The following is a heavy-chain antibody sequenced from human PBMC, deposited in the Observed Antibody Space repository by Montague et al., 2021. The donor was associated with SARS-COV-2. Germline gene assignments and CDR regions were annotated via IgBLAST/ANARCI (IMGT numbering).Heavy chain of an antibody. J-gene: IGHJ6*02. D-gene: IGHD2-2*01. Sequence: SLRLSCAASGFTFSSYGIHWVRQAPGKGLEWVAVISYDGSNKHYADSVKGRLTISRDNSKNTLYLQMNSLRAEDTAVYYCAKDQGDCSSSRCFRGWAYYYYGMDVRGQGTTVTVSS. CDR1: GFTFSSYG. V-gene: IGHV3-30*18. CDR2: ISYDGSNK. CDR3: AKDQGDCSSSRCFRGWAYYYYGMDV.